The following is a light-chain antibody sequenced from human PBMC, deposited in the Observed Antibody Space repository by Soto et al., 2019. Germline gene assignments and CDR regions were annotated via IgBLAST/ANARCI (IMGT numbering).Light chain of an antibody. V-gene: IGLV2-14*03. CDR1: SSDVGGYDY. J-gene: IGLJ2*01. Sequence: QSALTQAASVSGSPGQSITICCTGTSSDVGGYDYVCWYQQHPGKAPKLIIYAVTNRPSGVSNRFSGSKSGNTASLSISGLQAEDEADYYCSSYTSSGTVLFGGGTKLTVL. CDR3: SSYTSSGTVL. CDR2: AVT.